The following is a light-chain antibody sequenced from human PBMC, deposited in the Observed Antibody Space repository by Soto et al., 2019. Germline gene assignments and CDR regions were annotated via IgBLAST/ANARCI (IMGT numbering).Light chain of an antibody. CDR3: CSYAGSSTWV. V-gene: IGLV2-23*01. CDR2: EGS. Sequence: QSVLTQPASVSGSPGQSITISCTGTSSDVGSYNLVSWYQQHPGKAPKLMIYEGSKRPSGVSNRFSGSKSGNTASQTISGLQAEDEADYYCCSYAGSSTWVFGGGTKVTVL. J-gene: IGLJ3*02. CDR1: SSDVGSYNL.